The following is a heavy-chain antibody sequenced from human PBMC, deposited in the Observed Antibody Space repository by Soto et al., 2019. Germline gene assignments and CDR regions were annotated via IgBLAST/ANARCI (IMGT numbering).Heavy chain of an antibody. CDR1: GGSFSGYY. CDR2: INHSGST. D-gene: IGHD1-7*01. Sequence: QVQLQQWGAGLLKPSETLSLTCAVYGGSFSGYYWSWIRQPPGKGLEWIGEINHSGSTNYNPSLKSRVTISVDTSKNQFSLKLSSVTAADTAVYYCARGRTSNWNYSGDFDYWGQGTLVTVSS. CDR3: ARGRTSNWNYSGDFDY. J-gene: IGHJ4*02. V-gene: IGHV4-34*01.